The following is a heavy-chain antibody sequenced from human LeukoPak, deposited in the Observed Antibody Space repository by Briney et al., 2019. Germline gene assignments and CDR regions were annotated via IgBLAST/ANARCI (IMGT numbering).Heavy chain of an antibody. CDR1: GGSISSYY. V-gene: IGHV4-4*07. CDR2: IYTSGST. Sequence: SETLSLTCTVSGGSISSYYWSWIRQPAGKGLEWIGRIYTSGSTNYNPSLKSRVTMSVDTSKNQFSLKLSSVTAADTAVYYCARQRRYSSSWYGGYYYMDVWGKGTTVTISS. CDR3: ARQRRYSSSWYGGYYYMDV. D-gene: IGHD6-13*01. J-gene: IGHJ6*03.